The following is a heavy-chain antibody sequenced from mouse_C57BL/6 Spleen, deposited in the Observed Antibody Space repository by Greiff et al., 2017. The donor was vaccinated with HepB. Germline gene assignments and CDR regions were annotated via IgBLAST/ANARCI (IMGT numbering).Heavy chain of an antibody. CDR2: IDPETGGT. D-gene: IGHD6-1*01. CDR1: GYTFTDYE. CDR3: ASRMGSWFAY. V-gene: IGHV1-15*01. J-gene: IGHJ3*01. Sequence: QVQLQQSGAELVRPGASVTLSCKASGYTFTDYEMHWVKQTPVHGLEWIGAIDPETGGTAYNQKFKGKAILTADKSSSTAYMELRSLTSEDSAVYYCASRMGSWFAYWGQGTLVTVSA.